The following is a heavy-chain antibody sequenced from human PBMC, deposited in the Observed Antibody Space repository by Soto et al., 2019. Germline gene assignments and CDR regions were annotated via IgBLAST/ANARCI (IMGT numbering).Heavy chain of an antibody. CDR1: GYTFTSYA. D-gene: IGHD2-21*02. Sequence: QVQLVQSGAEEKKPGASVKVSCKASGYTFTSYAMHWVRQAPGQRLGWMGWINAGNGNTKYSQKFQGRVTITRDTSAGMAYMELSSLGSEDTAVYYCARIIVVVTALDYWGQGTLVTVSS. V-gene: IGHV1-3*05. CDR2: INAGNGNT. CDR3: ARIIVVVTALDY. J-gene: IGHJ4*02.